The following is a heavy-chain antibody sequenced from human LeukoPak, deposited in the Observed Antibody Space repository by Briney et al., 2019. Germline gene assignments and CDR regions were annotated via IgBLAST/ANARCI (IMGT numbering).Heavy chain of an antibody. D-gene: IGHD5-24*01. V-gene: IGHV1-69*05. J-gene: IGHJ4*02. Sequence: ASVKVSCKASGGTFSNSGFNWVRQAPGQGLEWLGGIIPLFGTPRYAQKFQGRVSLTTDESTSTVYMELSSLGSEDTAVYYCAKDRGRIRDGYNHFDYWGQGTLVTVSS. CDR1: GGTFSNSG. CDR2: IIPLFGTP. CDR3: AKDRGRIRDGYNHFDY.